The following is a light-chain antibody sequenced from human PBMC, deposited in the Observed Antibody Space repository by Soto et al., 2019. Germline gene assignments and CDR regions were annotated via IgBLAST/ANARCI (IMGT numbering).Light chain of an antibody. V-gene: IGKV3-11*01. CDR2: DAS. Sequence: EIVLTQSPATLSLSPGERATLSCRASQSVSSYLAWYQQKPGQAPRLLIYDASNRATGIPARFSGSGSGTDFTITISSLEPEEFAVYYCQHRSNWPLTFGGGTKVEIK. J-gene: IGKJ4*01. CDR3: QHRSNWPLT. CDR1: QSVSSY.